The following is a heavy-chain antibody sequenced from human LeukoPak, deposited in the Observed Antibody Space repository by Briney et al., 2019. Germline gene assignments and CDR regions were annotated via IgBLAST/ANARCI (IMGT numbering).Heavy chain of an antibody. D-gene: IGHD3-3*01. Sequence: GGSLRLSCAASGFTFRSFAMSWVRLAPGKGLEWVSSISGSGARTYYADSVKGRFTISRDNSKNTLYLQMNSLRVEDTAVYYCAQGASYDDFCIVVWGQGTTVTVSS. CDR1: GFTFRSFA. CDR2: ISGSGART. J-gene: IGHJ6*02. CDR3: AQGASYDDFCIVV. V-gene: IGHV3-23*01.